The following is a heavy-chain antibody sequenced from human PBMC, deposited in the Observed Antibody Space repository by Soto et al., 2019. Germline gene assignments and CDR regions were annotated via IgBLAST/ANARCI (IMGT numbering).Heavy chain of an antibody. V-gene: IGHV1-3*01. Sequence: QVQLVQSGAEVRKPGASVNISCRASGFSFSDNLINWVRQAPGQSLEWMGWINPDNGNTRYSQPFQGRVTISRPSSASIAYVEVRDLTSEDTAVYYCARDILSVGPRANDAFEVWGQGTMVTVSS. J-gene: IGHJ3*01. D-gene: IGHD2-8*02. CDR3: ARDILSVGPRANDAFEV. CDR1: GFSFSDNL. CDR2: INPDNGNT.